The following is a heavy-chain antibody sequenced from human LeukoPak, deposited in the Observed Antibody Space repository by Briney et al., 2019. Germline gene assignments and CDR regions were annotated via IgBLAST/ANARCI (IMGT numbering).Heavy chain of an antibody. V-gene: IGHV4-61*01. J-gene: IGHJ5*02. CDR1: GGSVSSGSYY. D-gene: IGHD3-10*01. CDR3: ARVISMVRGAHNWFDP. CDR2: IYYSGST. Sequence: PSETLSLTCTVSGGSVSSGSYYWSWIRQPPGKGLEWIGYIYYSGSTNYNPSLKSRVTISVDTSKNQFSLKLSSVTAADTAVYYCARVISMVRGAHNWFDPWGQGTLVTVSS.